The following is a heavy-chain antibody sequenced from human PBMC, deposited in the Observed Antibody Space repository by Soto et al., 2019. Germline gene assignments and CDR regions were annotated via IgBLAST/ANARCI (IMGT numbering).Heavy chain of an antibody. V-gene: IGHV4-30-4*01. CDR1: GGSISSGDHY. J-gene: IGHJ4*02. Sequence: SETLSLTCTVSGGSISSGDHYWTWIRQLPGRGLEWIGYIHYRGTANYSPSLKSRVTISVDTSKNQFSLKLNSVTAADTAVYFCARDLKYYDSGSYRRYFDYCGQGAMVTVYS. CDR2: IHYRGTA. D-gene: IGHD3-10*01. CDR3: ARDLKYYDSGSYRRYFDY.